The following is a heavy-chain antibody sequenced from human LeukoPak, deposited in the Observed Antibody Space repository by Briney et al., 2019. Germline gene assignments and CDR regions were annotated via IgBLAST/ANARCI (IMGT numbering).Heavy chain of an antibody. CDR2: ISGSGAAT. Sequence: PGGSLRLSCAASGFTFSNYAMNWVRQAPGKGLEWVSAISGSGAATFNADSVKGRFTISRDNSKNTLYLQMNSLRAEDTAVYYCARTRTLPIAGGFDTWGQGSLVTVSS. CDR1: GFTFSNYA. CDR3: ARTRTLPIAGGFDT. D-gene: IGHD3-16*01. V-gene: IGHV3-23*01. J-gene: IGHJ5*02.